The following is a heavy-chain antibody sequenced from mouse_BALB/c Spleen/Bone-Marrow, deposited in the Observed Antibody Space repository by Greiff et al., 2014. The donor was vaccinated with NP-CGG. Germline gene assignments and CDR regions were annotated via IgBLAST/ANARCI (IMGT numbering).Heavy chain of an antibody. CDR1: GFTFSNYT. Sequence: VQLKESGGGLVQPGGSLKLSCAASGFTFSNYTMSWIRQTPEKRLEWVAYISNGGGTTYYPDTAKGRFTISRDNAKNTLYLQMSSLKSEDTAMYYCARRYDYGYGPFAYWGQGTLVTVSA. CDR2: ISNGGGTT. V-gene: IGHV5-12-2*01. D-gene: IGHD1-2*01. J-gene: IGHJ3*01. CDR3: ARRYDYGYGPFAY.